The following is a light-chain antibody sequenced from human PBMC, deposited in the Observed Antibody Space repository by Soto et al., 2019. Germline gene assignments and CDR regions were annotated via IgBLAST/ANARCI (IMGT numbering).Light chain of an antibody. V-gene: IGLV1-40*01. J-gene: IGLJ3*02. CDR1: SSHIGAGYD. Sequence: QSVLTQPPSVSGAPGQRVAISCTGGSSHIGAGYDVHWYQQLPETAPNLLIYGNNLRPSGVPDRFSGSKSGTSASLAITGLQAEDEADYYCHSYDRSLSASVFGGGTKLTVL. CDR3: HSYDRSLSASV. CDR2: GNN.